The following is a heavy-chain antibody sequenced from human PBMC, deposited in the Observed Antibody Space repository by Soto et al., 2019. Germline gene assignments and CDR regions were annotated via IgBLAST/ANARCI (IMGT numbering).Heavy chain of an antibody. Sequence: GGSLRLSCAASGFSFRNYGMHWVRQAPGKGLEWVAVISYDGSNKNYADSVKGRFTISRDNSKNTLYLQMNSLRAEDTAVYYCAKDVDILAGLPDYWGQGILVTVSS. CDR1: GFSFRNYG. CDR3: AKDVDILAGLPDY. D-gene: IGHD3-9*01. J-gene: IGHJ4*02. V-gene: IGHV3-30*18. CDR2: ISYDGSNK.